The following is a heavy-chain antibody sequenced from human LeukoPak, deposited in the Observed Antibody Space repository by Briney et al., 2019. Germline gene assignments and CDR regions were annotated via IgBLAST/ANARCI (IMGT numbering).Heavy chain of an antibody. D-gene: IGHD3-22*01. CDR2: IYDSGST. CDR1: GGSISSYY. CDR3: ASLTTADAFDI. V-gene: IGHV4-59*01. J-gene: IGHJ3*02. Sequence: PSETLSLTCTVSGGSISSYYWSWIRQPPGKGLEWIGYIYDSGSTNYDPSLKSRVTISVDTSKNQFSLKLSSVTAADTAVFYCASLTTADAFDIWGQGTMVTVSS.